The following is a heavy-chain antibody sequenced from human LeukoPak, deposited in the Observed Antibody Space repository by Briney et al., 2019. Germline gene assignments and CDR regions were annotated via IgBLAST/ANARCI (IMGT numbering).Heavy chain of an antibody. V-gene: IGHV3-30*07. Sequence: PGGSLRLSCAASGFTFSSYAMSWVRQAPGKGLEWVAFIQYDGSNKFYADSVKGRFTISRDNSKNTLYLQMNSLRAEDTALYYCAKDRPMDYWGQGTLVTVSS. D-gene: IGHD2-2*01. CDR2: IQYDGSNK. CDR1: GFTFSSYA. J-gene: IGHJ4*02. CDR3: AKDRPMDY.